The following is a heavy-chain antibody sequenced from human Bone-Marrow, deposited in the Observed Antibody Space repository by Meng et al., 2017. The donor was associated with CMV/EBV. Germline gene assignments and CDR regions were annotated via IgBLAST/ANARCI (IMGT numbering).Heavy chain of an antibody. CDR3: ARERVDRY. Sequence: GESLKISCAASGFTFSSYWMTWVRQAPGKGLEWVSSISSSSSYIYYADSVKGRFTISRDNAKNSLYLQMNSLRAEDTAVYYCARERVDRYWGQGTLVTVSS. V-gene: IGHV3-21*01. CDR2: ISSSSSYI. D-gene: IGHD2-2*01. CDR1: GFTFSSYW. J-gene: IGHJ4*02.